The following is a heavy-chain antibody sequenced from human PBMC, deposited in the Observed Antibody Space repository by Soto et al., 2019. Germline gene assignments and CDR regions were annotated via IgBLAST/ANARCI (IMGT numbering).Heavy chain of an antibody. CDR1: GFTFSSYA. V-gene: IGHV3-30-3*01. Sequence: GGSLRLSCAASGFTFSSYAMHWVRQAPGKGLEWVAVISYDGSNKYYADSVKGRFTISRDNSKNTLYLQMNSLRAEDTAVYYCARENHRGITGTSSGRGNWFDPWGQGTLVTVSS. CDR2: ISYDGSNK. D-gene: IGHD1-20*01. J-gene: IGHJ5*02. CDR3: ARENHRGITGTSSGRGNWFDP.